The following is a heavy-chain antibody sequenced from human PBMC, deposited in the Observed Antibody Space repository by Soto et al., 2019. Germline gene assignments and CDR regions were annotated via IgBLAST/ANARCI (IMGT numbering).Heavy chain of an antibody. CDR1: GGSINSRSYS. V-gene: IGHV4-39*01. D-gene: IGHD3-3*01. Sequence: SETLSLTCSVSGGSINSRSYSWGWIRQPPGKGLEWIGTFYNNENPNYNPSLKSRLTISVDTSKNQVSLKLTSVTAADTAVYFCARLGGYYQAIDHWSQGTLVTVSS. CDR2: FYNNENP. CDR3: ARLGGYYQAIDH. J-gene: IGHJ1*01.